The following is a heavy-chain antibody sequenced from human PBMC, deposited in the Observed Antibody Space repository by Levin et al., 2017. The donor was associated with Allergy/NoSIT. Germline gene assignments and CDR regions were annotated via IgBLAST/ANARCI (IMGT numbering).Heavy chain of an antibody. J-gene: IGHJ5*02. V-gene: IGHV3-21*01. D-gene: IGHD4-17*01. Sequence: GGSLRLSCAASGFTFSSYSMNWVRQAPGKGLEWVSSISSSSSYIYYADSVKGRFTISRDNAKNSLYLQMNSLRAEDTAVYYCARDPMTTVTTASLDAWGREPWSPSPQ. CDR2: ISSSSSYI. CDR3: ARDPMTTVTTASLDA. CDR1: GFTFSSYS.